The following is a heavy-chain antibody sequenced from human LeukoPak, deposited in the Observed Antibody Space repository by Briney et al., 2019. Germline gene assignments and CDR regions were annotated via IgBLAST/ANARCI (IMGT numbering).Heavy chain of an antibody. Sequence: GGSLRPSCAGSGFSFSSNTMSWVRQAPGRGLEWVSAISNNGGRTDYADSVKGRFTISRDNSKSTLYLHMDSLRAEDTAVYHCARDEDTSALSEYWGQGTLVTVSS. J-gene: IGHJ4*02. CDR1: GFSFSSNT. V-gene: IGHV3-23*01. CDR3: ARDEDTSALSEY. D-gene: IGHD2/OR15-2a*01. CDR2: ISNNGGRT.